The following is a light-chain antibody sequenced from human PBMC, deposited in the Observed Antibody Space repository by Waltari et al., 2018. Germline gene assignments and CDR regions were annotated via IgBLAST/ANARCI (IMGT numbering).Light chain of an antibody. Sequence: QSALTQPAPVSGSPGQSVPISCTGISSDIDESYYVSLYPQHPGRAPKLMIYDVTYRPSGVSNRFSGSKSGNTASLAISGLQADDEAHYYCSSKSSSSPLGVFGGGTKLTVL. CDR3: SSKSSSSPLGV. CDR2: DVT. V-gene: IGLV2-14*03. J-gene: IGLJ3*02. CDR1: SSDIDESYY.